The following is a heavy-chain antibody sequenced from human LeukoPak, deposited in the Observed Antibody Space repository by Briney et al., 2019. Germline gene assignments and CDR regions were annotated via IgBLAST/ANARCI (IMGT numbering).Heavy chain of an antibody. Sequence: SETLSLTCTVSGGSISSYYWGWIRQPPGKGLEWIGYIYYSGSTNYNPSLKSRVTISVDTSKNQFSLKLSSVTAADTAVYYCARDDYGGNSFLHYWGQGTLVTVSS. CDR1: GGSISSYY. CDR3: ARDDYGGNSFLHY. V-gene: IGHV4-59*01. CDR2: IYYSGST. J-gene: IGHJ4*02. D-gene: IGHD4-17*01.